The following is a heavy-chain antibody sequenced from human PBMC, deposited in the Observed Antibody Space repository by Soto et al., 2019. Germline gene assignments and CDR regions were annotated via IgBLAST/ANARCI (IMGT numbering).Heavy chain of an antibody. Sequence: PGGSLRLSCAAFGFPFSSYAMNWVRPAPGKGLEWVSAISGSGASTYYADSLKGRFTISRDNSKNTLYLQINSLRAEDTAVYYCAKTIRGGYSSSWYYFDYWGQGTLVTV. CDR1: GFPFSSYA. D-gene: IGHD6-13*01. V-gene: IGHV3-23*01. CDR3: AKTIRGGYSSSWYYFDY. CDR2: ISGSGAST. J-gene: IGHJ4*02.